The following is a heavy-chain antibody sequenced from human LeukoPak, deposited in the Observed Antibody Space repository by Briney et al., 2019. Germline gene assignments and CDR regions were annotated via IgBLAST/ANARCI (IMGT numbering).Heavy chain of an antibody. CDR2: LSHSGSS. Sequence: PSGTLSLTCTVSGGSVSSYYWSWIRRPPGRGLDWIAYLSHSGSSYSNPSLTSRVTTLVDTSKNQFSLKMTSVTAADQAVYYCARARYANAWYAFDIWRHGTMVTVSS. CDR3: ARARYANAWYAFDI. CDR1: GGSVSSYY. V-gene: IGHV4-59*02. D-gene: IGHD2-2*01. J-gene: IGHJ3*02.